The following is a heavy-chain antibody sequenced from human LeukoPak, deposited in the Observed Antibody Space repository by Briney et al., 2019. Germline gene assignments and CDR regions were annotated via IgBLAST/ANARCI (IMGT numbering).Heavy chain of an antibody. V-gene: IGHV3-53*01. CDR1: GFTVSSNY. J-gene: IGHJ4*02. Sequence: GGSLRLSCAASGFTVSSNYMSWVRQAPGKGLEWVSVIYSGGSTYYADSVKGRFTISRDNSKNTLYLQMNSLRAEDTAVYYCARGTAGYHSSYFDYWGQGTLVTVSS. D-gene: IGHD3-16*02. CDR3: ARGTAGYHSSYFDY. CDR2: IYSGGST.